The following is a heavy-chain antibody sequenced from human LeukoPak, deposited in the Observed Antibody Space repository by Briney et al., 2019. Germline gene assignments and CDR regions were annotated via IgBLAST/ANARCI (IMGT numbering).Heavy chain of an antibody. D-gene: IGHD6-13*01. CDR1: GGSISSSNW. J-gene: IGHJ4*02. V-gene: IGHV4-4*02. CDR2: IYHSGST. Sequence: SGTLSLTCAVSGGSISSSNWWSWVRQSPGKGLEWIGEIYHSGSTNYNPSLKSRVTISVDKSKNQFSLKLSSVTAADTAVYYCASSRGSSSWTRNFDYWGQGTLVTVSS. CDR3: ASSRGSSSWTRNFDY.